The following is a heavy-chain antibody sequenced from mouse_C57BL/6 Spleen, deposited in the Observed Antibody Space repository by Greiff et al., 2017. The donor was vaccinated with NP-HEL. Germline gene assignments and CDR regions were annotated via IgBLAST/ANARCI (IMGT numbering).Heavy chain of an antibody. Sequence: VQLQQSGAELVRPGTSVKVSCTASGYAFTTYLIEWVKQRPGQGLAWIGVINPGSGGTNYNEKFKGKATLTANDSSRTAYMQHSSLISEDSAVYFCAGDTVGATGAMDYWGQGTTVTVSS. CDR1: GYAFTTYL. CDR3: AGDTVGATGAMDY. V-gene: IGHV1-54*01. CDR2: INPGSGGT. J-gene: IGHJ4*01. D-gene: IGHD1-1*01.